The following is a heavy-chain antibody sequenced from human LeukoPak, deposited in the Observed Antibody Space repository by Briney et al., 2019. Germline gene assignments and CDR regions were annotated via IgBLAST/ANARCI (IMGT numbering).Heavy chain of an antibody. V-gene: IGHV4-34*01. J-gene: IGHJ4*02. D-gene: IGHD6-19*01. CDR2: VSHSGST. Sequence: SETLSLTCAVYVGSFSGYHWNWIRQPPGKGLEWIGEVSHSGSTNYNPSLKSRVTISVDTSKNQFSLKLSSVTAADTAVYYCARSNQGQFAVAGLLVHWGQGTLVTVSS. CDR1: VGSFSGYH. CDR3: ARSNQGQFAVAGLLVH.